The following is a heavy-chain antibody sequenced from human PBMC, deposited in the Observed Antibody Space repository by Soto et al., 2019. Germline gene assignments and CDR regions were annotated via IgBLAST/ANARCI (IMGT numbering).Heavy chain of an antibody. Sequence: GGSLRLSCAASGFTFNNYGMHWVRQAPGKGLEWVAVISYDGINKYYEDSMKGRFTISRDNSKNTLYLQMNSLRTEDTAVYYCAKAYNWNLFDYWGQGTLVTVSS. V-gene: IGHV3-30*18. CDR1: GFTFNNYG. CDR3: AKAYNWNLFDY. J-gene: IGHJ4*02. D-gene: IGHD1-20*01. CDR2: ISYDGINK.